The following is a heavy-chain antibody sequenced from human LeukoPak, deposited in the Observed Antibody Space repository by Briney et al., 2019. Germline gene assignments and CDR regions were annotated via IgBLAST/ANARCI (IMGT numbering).Heavy chain of an antibody. CDR1: GGSISSSSYY. CDR2: IYYSGST. D-gene: IGHD3-22*01. V-gene: IGHV4-39*07. CDR3: AREDRQYDSSGYGY. J-gene: IGHJ4*02. Sequence: SETLSLTCTVSGGSISSSSYYWGWIRQPPGKGLEWIGSIYYSGSTYYNPSLKSRVTISVDTSKNQFSLRLSSVTAADTAVYYCAREDRQYDSSGYGYWGQGTLVTVSS.